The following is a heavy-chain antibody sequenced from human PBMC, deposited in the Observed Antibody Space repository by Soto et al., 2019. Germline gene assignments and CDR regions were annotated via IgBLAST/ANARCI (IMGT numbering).Heavy chain of an antibody. J-gene: IGHJ6*02. CDR1: GFTFSDYY. CDR3: ARDPDSGSYYYYGMDV. Sequence: QVQLVESGGGLVKPGGSLRLSCAASGFTFSDYYMSWIRQAPGKGLEWVSYISSSGSTIYYADSVKGRFTISRDNAKNSLYLKMNSLRAEDTAVYYCARDPDSGSYYYYGMDVWGQGTTVTVSS. D-gene: IGHD1-26*01. V-gene: IGHV3-11*01. CDR2: ISSSGSTI.